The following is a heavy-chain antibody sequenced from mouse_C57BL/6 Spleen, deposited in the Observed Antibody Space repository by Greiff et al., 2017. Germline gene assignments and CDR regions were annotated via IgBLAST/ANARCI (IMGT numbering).Heavy chain of an antibody. Sequence: VQLQQPGAELVKPGASVKLSCKASGYTFTSYWMHWVKQRPGQGLEWIGMIHPNSGSTNYNEKFKSKATLTVDKSSSTAYMQLSSLTSEDSAVYYCARAGRDYAMDYWGKGTSVTVSS. CDR2: IHPNSGST. CDR3: ARAGRDYAMDY. V-gene: IGHV1-64*01. J-gene: IGHJ4*01. CDR1: GYTFTSYW.